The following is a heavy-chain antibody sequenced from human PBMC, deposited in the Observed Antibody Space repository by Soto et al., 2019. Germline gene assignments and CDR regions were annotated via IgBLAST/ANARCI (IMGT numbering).Heavy chain of an antibody. CDR2: IYYSGST. J-gene: IGHJ4*01. CDR3: ARSGYSYGPNPLLY. V-gene: IGHV4-31*03. D-gene: IGHD5-18*01. Sequence: QTPSLLTTVPHYFLHRDVYSSSCIRQHPGKGLEWIGYIYYSGSTYYNPSLKSRVTISVDTSKNQFSLKLSSVTAADTAVYYCARSGYSYGPNPLLYWG. CDR1: HYFLHRDVYS.